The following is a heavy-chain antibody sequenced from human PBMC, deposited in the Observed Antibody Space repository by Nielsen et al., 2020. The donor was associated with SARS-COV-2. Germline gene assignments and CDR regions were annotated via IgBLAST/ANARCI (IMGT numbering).Heavy chain of an antibody. CDR1: GFSFSNYV. CDR3: AKHEGED. V-gene: IGHV3-23*01. J-gene: IGHJ4*02. CDR2: ISESGGAT. D-gene: IGHD3-10*01. Sequence: GESLKISCVASGFSFSNYVMNWVRQAPGKGLEWVSAISESGGATYYTDSVKGRFTISRDNSRNTLYLEMNSLRADDTAVYHCAKHEGEDWGQGALVNVSS.